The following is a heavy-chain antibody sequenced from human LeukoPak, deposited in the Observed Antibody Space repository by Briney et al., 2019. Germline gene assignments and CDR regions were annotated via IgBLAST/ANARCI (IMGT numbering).Heavy chain of an antibody. CDR3: ARGGWVRGNAKNTRFDY. D-gene: IGHD4-23*01. CDR1: GGSFSGYY. V-gene: IGHV4-34*01. Sequence: SETLSLTCAVYGGSFSGYYWSWIRQPPGKGLEWIGEINHSGSTNYNPSLKSRVTISVDTSKNQFSLKLSSVTAADTAVYYCARGGWVRGNAKNTRFDYWGQGTLVTVSS. J-gene: IGHJ4*02. CDR2: INHSGST.